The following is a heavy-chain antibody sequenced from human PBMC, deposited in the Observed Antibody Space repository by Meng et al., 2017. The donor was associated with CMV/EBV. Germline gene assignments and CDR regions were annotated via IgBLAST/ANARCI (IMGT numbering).Heavy chain of an antibody. Sequence: GSLKISCAASGFTFSNAWMSWVRQAPGKGLEWVGRIKSKTDGGTTDYAAPVKGRFTISRDDSKNTLYLQMNSLKTEDTAVYYCTTDSIVGATVFDYWGQGTLVTVSS. CDR3: TTDSIVGATVFDY. J-gene: IGHJ4*02. CDR2: IKSKTDGGTT. V-gene: IGHV3-15*01. CDR1: GFTFSNAW. D-gene: IGHD1-26*01.